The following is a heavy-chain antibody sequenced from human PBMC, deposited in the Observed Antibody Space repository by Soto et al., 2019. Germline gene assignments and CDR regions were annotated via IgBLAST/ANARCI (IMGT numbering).Heavy chain of an antibody. D-gene: IGHD6-13*01. CDR3: ASTGSSGTFDY. Sequence: PSETLSLTCAVSGGSISSGGYSWSWIRQPPGKGLEWIGYIYHSGSTYYNPSLKSRVTLSVDTSKNQFSLKLSSVTAADTAAYYCASTGSSGTFDYWGQGTLVTVSS. V-gene: IGHV4-30-2*01. CDR1: GGSISSGGYS. J-gene: IGHJ4*02. CDR2: IYHSGST.